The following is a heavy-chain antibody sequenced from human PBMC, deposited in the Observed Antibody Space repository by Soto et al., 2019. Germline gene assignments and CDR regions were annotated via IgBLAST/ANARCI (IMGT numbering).Heavy chain of an antibody. CDR1: GFTFSTYW. CDR3: ASSPFCSNGVCARFDY. CDR2: IKEDGSEK. D-gene: IGHD2-8*01. J-gene: IGHJ4*02. V-gene: IGHV3-7*01. Sequence: GGSLRLSCAASGFTFSTYWMIWVRQAPGKGLEWVANIKEDGSEKYYVDSVKGRFTISRDNAKNSLYLQMNSLRAEDTAVFYCASSPFCSNGVCARFDYWGQGIPVTVSS.